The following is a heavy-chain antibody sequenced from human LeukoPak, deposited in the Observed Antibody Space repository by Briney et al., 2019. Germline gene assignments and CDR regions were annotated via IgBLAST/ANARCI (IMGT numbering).Heavy chain of an antibody. D-gene: IGHD6-13*01. Sequence: SETLSLTCAVYGGSFSGYYWSWIRQPPGKGLEWIGEINHTGSTNYNPSLKSRVTISVDTSKNQFSLKLSSVTAADTAVYYCARLIAAAGTRYFDYWGQGTLVTVSS. J-gene: IGHJ4*01. V-gene: IGHV4-34*01. CDR3: ARLIAAAGTRYFDY. CDR1: GGSFSGYY. CDR2: INHTGST.